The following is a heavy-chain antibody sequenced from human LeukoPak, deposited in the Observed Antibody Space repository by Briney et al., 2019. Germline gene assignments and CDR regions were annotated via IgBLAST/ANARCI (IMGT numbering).Heavy chain of an antibody. J-gene: IGHJ6*02. CDR2: MSGSGNTI. CDR3: ARVDLAGMDV. Sequence: GGSLRLSCAASGFNFSSYEMNWVRQAPGKGLEWVSYMSGSGNTIYYADSVKARLTISRDNAKNSLFLQMNSLRVEDTAVYYCARVDLAGMDVWGQGTTVTVSS. CDR1: GFNFSSYE. V-gene: IGHV3-48*03.